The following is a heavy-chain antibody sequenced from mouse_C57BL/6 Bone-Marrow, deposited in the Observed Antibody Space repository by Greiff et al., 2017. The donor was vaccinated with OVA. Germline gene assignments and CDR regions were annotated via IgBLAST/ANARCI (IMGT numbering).Heavy chain of an antibody. CDR2: IYPSDSET. D-gene: IGHD2-14*01. V-gene: IGHV1-61*01. CDR3: ARCTYVGDY. Sequence: VQLQQPGAELVRPGSSVKLSCKASGYTFTSYWMDWVKQRPGQGLEWIGNIYPSDSETHYNQKFKDKATLTVDKSSSTAYMQLSSLSSEDSAVYYCARCTYVGDYWGQGTSLTVSS. J-gene: IGHJ2*02. CDR1: GYTFTSYW.